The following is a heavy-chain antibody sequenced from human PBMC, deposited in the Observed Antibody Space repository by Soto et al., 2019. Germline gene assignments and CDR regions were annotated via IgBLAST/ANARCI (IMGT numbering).Heavy chain of an antibody. Sequence: ASVKVSCKASGYTFTSYYMHWVRQAPGQGLEWMGGFDPEDGETSYAQKFQGRVTVTEDTSTDTAYMELSSLRSEDTAVYYCATVSKVAGDYYFDYWGQGTLVTVSS. CDR1: GYTFTSYY. CDR3: ATVSKVAGDYYFDY. CDR2: FDPEDGET. J-gene: IGHJ4*02. V-gene: IGHV1-24*01. D-gene: IGHD6-19*01.